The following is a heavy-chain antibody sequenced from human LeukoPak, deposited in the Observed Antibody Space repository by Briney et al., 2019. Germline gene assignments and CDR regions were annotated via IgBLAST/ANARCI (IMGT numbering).Heavy chain of an antibody. CDR2: IWYDGSKT. V-gene: IGHV3-33*01. D-gene: IGHD5-12*01. CDR3: ASATLLATFDY. CDR1: GFPFRNYG. Sequence: GGSLRLSCAASGFPFRNYGMHWVRQAPGKGLEWVAIIWYDGSKTYYADSVKGRFTISRDNSKNTLYLQMNSLRAEDTAVYYCASATLLATFDYWGQGTLATVSS. J-gene: IGHJ4*02.